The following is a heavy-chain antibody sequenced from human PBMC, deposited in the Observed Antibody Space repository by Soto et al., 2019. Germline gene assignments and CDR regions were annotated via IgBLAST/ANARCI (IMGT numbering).Heavy chain of an antibody. CDR1: GFTFSSYA. J-gene: IGHJ6*02. V-gene: IGHV3-23*01. CDR2: ISGSGGRT. Sequence: GSLRLSCAASGFTFSSYAMSWVRQAPGKGLEWVSAISGSGGRTYYADSVKGRFTISRDNSKNTLYLQMNSLRAEDTAVYYCAKGPTILGVVIIFDYYYGIYVWGQGTTVTVSS. CDR3: AKGPTILGVVIIFDYYYGIYV. D-gene: IGHD3-3*01.